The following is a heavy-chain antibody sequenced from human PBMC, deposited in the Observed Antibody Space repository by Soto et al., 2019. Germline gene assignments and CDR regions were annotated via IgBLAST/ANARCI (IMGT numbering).Heavy chain of an antibody. V-gene: IGHV4-30-4*01. Sequence: QVQLQESGPGLVKPSQTLSLTCTVSGGSISSGDYYWSWIRQPPGKGLEWIGYIYYSGSTYYNPSLKSRVTISVDTSKNQFSRKLSSVTAADTAVYYCARADIVVVVAASHAFDIWGQGTMVTVSS. CDR2: IYYSGST. D-gene: IGHD2-15*01. CDR3: ARADIVVVVAASHAFDI. J-gene: IGHJ3*02. CDR1: GGSISSGDYY.